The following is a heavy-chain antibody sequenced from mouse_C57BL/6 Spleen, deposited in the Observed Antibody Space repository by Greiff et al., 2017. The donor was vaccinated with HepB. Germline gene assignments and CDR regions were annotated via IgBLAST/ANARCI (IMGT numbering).Heavy chain of an antibody. V-gene: IGHV1-64*01. Sequence: QVQLKQPGAELVKPGASVKLSCKASGYTFTSYWMHWVKQRPGQGLEWIGMIHPNSGSTNYNEKFKSKATLTVDKSSSTAYMQLSSLTSEDSAVYYCARGSSYPYAMDYWGQGTSVTVSS. CDR3: ARGSSYPYAMDY. CDR2: IHPNSGST. D-gene: IGHD1-1*01. J-gene: IGHJ4*01. CDR1: GYTFTSYW.